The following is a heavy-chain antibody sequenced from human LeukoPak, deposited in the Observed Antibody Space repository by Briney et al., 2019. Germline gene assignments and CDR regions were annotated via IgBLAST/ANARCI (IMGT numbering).Heavy chain of an antibody. Sequence: EGSLRLSCAASGFTFSDYYMSWIRQAPGKGLEWVSYISSSGSTIYYADSVKGRFTISRDNAKNSLYLQMNSLGAEDTAVYYCASMGYYYDSSGYYRYWGQGTLVTVSS. V-gene: IGHV3-11*01. D-gene: IGHD3-22*01. CDR2: ISSSGSTI. J-gene: IGHJ4*02. CDR3: ASMGYYYDSSGYYRY. CDR1: GFTFSDYY.